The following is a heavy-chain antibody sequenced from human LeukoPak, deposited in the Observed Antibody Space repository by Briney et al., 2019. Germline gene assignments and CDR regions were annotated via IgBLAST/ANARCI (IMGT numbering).Heavy chain of an antibody. CDR1: GGSFSGYY. V-gene: IGHV4-34*01. CDR2: INHSGST. Sequence: SETLSLTCAVYGGSFSGYYWSWIRQPPGKGLEWIGEINHSGSTNYNPSLKSRVTISVDTSKNQFSLKLSSVTAADTAVYYCARAEYSSSWIDYWGQETLVTVSS. J-gene: IGHJ4*02. D-gene: IGHD6-13*01. CDR3: ARAEYSSSWIDY.